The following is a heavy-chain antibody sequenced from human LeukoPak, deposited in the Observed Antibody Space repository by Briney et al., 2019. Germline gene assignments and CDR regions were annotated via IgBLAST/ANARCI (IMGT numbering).Heavy chain of an antibody. CDR1: GFTFSAYN. J-gene: IGHJ4*02. CDR2: LSYDGGNK. Sequence: GGSLRLSCAASGFTFSAYNMIWVRQAPGKGLEWVASLSYDGGNKYYARSVKGRFTISRDSSKNTLYLQMNSLRSEDTAVYYCARAKTSSSRALFDYWGQGTLVTVSS. CDR3: ARAKTSSSRALFDY. D-gene: IGHD6-13*01. V-gene: IGHV3-30-3*01.